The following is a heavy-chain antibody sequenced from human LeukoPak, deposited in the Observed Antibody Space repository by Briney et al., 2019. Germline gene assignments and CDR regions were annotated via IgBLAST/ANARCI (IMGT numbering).Heavy chain of an antibody. CDR1: GFTFSSYA. CDR3: ARDPEVRGVIGFYFDY. CDR2: ISYDGSNK. J-gene: IGHJ4*02. D-gene: IGHD3-10*01. V-gene: IGHV3-30*04. Sequence: GGSLRLSCAASGFTFSSYAMHWVRQAPGKGLEWVAVISYDGSNKYYADSAKGRFTISRDNSKNTLYLQMNSLRAEDTAVYYCARDPEVRGVIGFYFDYWGQGTLVTVSS.